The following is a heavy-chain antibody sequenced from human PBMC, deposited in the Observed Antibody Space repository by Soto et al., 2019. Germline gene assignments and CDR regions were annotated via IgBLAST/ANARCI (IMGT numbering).Heavy chain of an antibody. CDR1: VGSISSSSYY. CDR3: ARLGYCTNGVCGNWCDH. CDR2: IYYSGST. J-gene: IGHJ5*02. Sequence: QLQLQESGPGLVKPSETLSLTCTVSVGSISSSSYYWGWIRQPPGKGLEWIGSIYYSGSTYYNPSRKSRVLISVDTFTNQFSMKLSVVTAADTAVYYCARLGYCTNGVCGNWCDHWGQGTLVTVSS. D-gene: IGHD2-8*01. V-gene: IGHV4-39*01.